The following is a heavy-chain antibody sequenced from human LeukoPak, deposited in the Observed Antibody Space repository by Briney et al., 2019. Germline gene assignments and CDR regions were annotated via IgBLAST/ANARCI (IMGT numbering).Heavy chain of an antibody. V-gene: IGHV4-38-2*02. Sequence: SETLSLTCTVSGYSIGSGYYWGWIRQPPGKGLEWIGSIYHSGSTYYNPSLRSRVSMSIDTSKNQFSLKLTSVTAADTAVYYCARGVTVTTRISFDSWGQGTLVTVSS. D-gene: IGHD4-17*01. CDR1: GYSIGSGYY. CDR2: IYHSGST. J-gene: IGHJ5*01. CDR3: ARGVTVTTRISFDS.